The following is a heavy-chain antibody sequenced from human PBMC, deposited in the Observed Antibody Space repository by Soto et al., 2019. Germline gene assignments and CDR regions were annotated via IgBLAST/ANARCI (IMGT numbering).Heavy chain of an antibody. CDR1: GFTFSSYA. D-gene: IGHD2-2*01. CDR2: ISGSGGST. J-gene: IGHJ4*02. Sequence: PGGSLRLSCAASGFTFSSYAMSWVRQAPGKGLEWVSAISGSGGSTYYADSVKGRFTISRDNSKNTLYLQMNSLRAEDTAVYYCAKRSPPCSSTSCLGGHYSDYWGQGTLVTVSS. CDR3: AKRSPPCSSTSCLGGHYSDY. V-gene: IGHV3-23*01.